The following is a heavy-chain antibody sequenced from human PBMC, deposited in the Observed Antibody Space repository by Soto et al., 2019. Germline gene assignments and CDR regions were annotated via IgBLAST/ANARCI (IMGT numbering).Heavy chain of an antibody. J-gene: IGHJ6*02. CDR1: GGSISRYY. CDR3: ARDGWERQQHMGSQGPYYYYYGMDV. CDR2: IYYSGST. D-gene: IGHD1-26*01. Sequence: KTSETLSLTCSVSGGSISRYYWNWIRQPPGKGLEWIGYIYYSGSTNYNPSLKSRVTMSVDTSKNQFSLKLSSVTAADTAVYYCARDGWERQQHMGSQGPYYYYYGMDVWGQGTTVTVSS. V-gene: IGHV4-59*01.